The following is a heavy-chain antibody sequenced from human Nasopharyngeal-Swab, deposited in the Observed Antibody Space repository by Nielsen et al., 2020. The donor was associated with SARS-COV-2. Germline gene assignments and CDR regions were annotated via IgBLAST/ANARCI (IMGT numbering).Heavy chain of an antibody. Sequence: WIRQPPGKGLEWVSYISSSGSTIYHADSVKGRFTISRDNAKNSLYLQMNSLRAEDTAVYYCARTPRGYDILTGYYIRYYFDYWGQGTLVTVSS. D-gene: IGHD3-9*01. CDR3: ARTPRGYDILTGYYIRYYFDY. J-gene: IGHJ4*02. V-gene: IGHV3-11*01. CDR2: ISSSGSTI.